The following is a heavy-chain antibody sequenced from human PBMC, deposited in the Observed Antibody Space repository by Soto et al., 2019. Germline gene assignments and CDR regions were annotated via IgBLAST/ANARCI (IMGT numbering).Heavy chain of an antibody. CDR3: ARSRIEDSWFDP. CDR1: GGTFSSYA. CDR2: IIPIFGTA. Sequence: SVKVSCKASGGTFSSYAISWVRQAPGQGLEWMGGIIPIFGTANYAQKFKGRVTITADESTSTAYMELSSLRSEDTAVYYCARSRIEDSWFDPWGQGTLVTAPQ. D-gene: IGHD2-15*01. V-gene: IGHV1-69*13. J-gene: IGHJ5*02.